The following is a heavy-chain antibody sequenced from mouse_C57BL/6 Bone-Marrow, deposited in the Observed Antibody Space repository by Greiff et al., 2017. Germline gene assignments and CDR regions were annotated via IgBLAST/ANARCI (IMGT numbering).Heavy chain of an antibody. Sequence: VQLQQPGAELVRPGTSVKLSCKASGYTFTSYWMHWVKQRPGQGLEWIGVIDPSDSYTNYKQKFKGKATLTVDTSSSTAYMQLSSLTSEDAAVYYCARRGGYAYYFDYWGQGTTLTVSS. CDR3: ARRGGYAYYFDY. CDR2: IDPSDSYT. CDR1: GYTFTSYW. J-gene: IGHJ2*01. D-gene: IGHD2-2*01. V-gene: IGHV1-59*01.